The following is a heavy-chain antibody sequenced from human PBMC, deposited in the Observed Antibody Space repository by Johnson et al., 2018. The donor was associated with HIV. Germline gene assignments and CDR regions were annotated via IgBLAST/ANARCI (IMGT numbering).Heavy chain of an antibody. CDR1: GFTFSSYV. Sequence: QVQVVESGGGVVQPGRSLRLSCAASGFTFSSYVMHWVRQAPGKGLEWVALISYDGSNKYYADSVKGRFTISRDNSKNTLYLQMNSLRAEDTVVFYCAGAIVVDDDAFDIWGQGTMVTVSS. V-gene: IGHV3-30*04. CDR3: AGAIVVDDDAFDI. CDR2: ISYDGSNK. J-gene: IGHJ3*02. D-gene: IGHD3-22*01.